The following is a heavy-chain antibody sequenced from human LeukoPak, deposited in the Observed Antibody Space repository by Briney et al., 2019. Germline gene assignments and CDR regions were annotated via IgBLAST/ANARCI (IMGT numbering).Heavy chain of an antibody. CDR3: VRQQTPHGNFDY. CDR1: GFTFSYYT. CDR2: IGISGGGI. V-gene: IGHV3-23*01. D-gene: IGHD1-1*01. J-gene: IGHJ4*02. Sequence: PGGSLRLSCAASGFTFSYYTMYWVHQAPGKGLEWVSIIGISGGGIHYADSVKGRFTISRDNSKNTLYLQMNSLRAEDTAVYYCVRQQTPHGNFDYWGQGTLVTVSS.